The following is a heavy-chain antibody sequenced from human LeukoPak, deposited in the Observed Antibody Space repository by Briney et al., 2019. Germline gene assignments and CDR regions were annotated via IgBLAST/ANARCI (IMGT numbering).Heavy chain of an antibody. Sequence: SETLSLTCAVYGGSFSGYYWSWIRQPPGKGLEWIGEINHSGSTNYNPSLKSRVTTSVDTSKNQFSLKLSSVTAADTAVYYCARDVRGPFDYWGQGTLVTVSS. V-gene: IGHV4-34*01. CDR3: ARDVRGPFDY. D-gene: IGHD1-26*01. J-gene: IGHJ4*02. CDR1: GGSFSGYY. CDR2: INHSGST.